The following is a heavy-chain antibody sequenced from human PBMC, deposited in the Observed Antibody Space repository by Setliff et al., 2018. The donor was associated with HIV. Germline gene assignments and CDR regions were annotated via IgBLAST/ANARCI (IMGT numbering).Heavy chain of an antibody. CDR1: GFAFSSHQ. CDR2: IRQDGTDK. D-gene: IGHD2-2*01. Sequence: GPLRLSCAASGFAFSSHQMSWVRQAPGKGLEWVAKIRQDGTDKYYVDSVKGRFTISRDNAKNSLYLQMNSLRAEDTAVYYCARRAYCSSTTCFDNWGQGTLVTVSS. V-gene: IGHV3-7*01. CDR3: ARRAYCSSTTCFDN. J-gene: IGHJ4*02.